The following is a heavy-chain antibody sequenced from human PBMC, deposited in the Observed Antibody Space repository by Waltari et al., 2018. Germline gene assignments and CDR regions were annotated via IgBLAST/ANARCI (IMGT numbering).Heavy chain of an antibody. J-gene: IGHJ6*02. Sequence: EVQLVESGGGLVQPGGSLRLSCAASGFTFSSYEMNWVRQAPWKGLEWVSYISSSGSTIYYADAVKGRFTISRDNAKNSLYLQMNSLRAEDTAVYYCAKNLGYCSSTSCYTPYYYGMDVWGQGTTVTVSS. CDR3: AKNLGYCSSTSCYTPYYYGMDV. CDR1: GFTFSSYE. CDR2: ISSSGSTI. D-gene: IGHD2-2*02. V-gene: IGHV3-48*03.